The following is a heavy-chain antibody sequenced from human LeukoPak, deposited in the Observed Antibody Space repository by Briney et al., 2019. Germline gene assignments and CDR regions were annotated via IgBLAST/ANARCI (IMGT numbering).Heavy chain of an antibody. CDR3: VRDGGVSGYDLLDY. D-gene: IGHD5-12*01. CDR2: INQDGSEA. V-gene: IGHV3-7*01. CDR1: GFTFSNYW. Sequence: GGSLRLSCAASGFTFSNYWMTWVRQAPGKGLEWVAHINQDGSEAHYMDSAKARFTISRDNAKNSLSLQMNSLRAEDTAVYYCVRDGGVSGYDLLDYWGQGTLVTVSS. J-gene: IGHJ4*02.